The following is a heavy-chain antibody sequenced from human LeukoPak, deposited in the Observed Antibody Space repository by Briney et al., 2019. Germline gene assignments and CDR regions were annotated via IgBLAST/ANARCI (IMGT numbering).Heavy chain of an antibody. CDR2: IYYSGST. CDR1: GGSISSYY. V-gene: IGHV4-59*01. Sequence: PSETLSLTCTVSGGSISSYYWSWNRQPPGKGLEWIGYIYYSGSTNYNPSLKSRVTISVDTSKNQFSLKLSSVTAADTAVYYCARAPLWFGELSFDYWGQGTLVTVSS. CDR3: ARAPLWFGELSFDY. J-gene: IGHJ4*02. D-gene: IGHD3-10*01.